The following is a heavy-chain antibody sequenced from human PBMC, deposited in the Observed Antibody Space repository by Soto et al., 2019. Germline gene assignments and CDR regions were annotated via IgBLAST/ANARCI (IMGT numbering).Heavy chain of an antibody. CDR3: ARDNDRNYDILTGYSHWAKYAFDI. J-gene: IGHJ3*02. CDR2: ISAYNGNT. CDR1: GYTFTSYG. Sequence: ASVKVSCKASGYTFTSYGISWVRQAPGQGLEWMGWISAYNGNTNYAQKLQDRVTMTTDTSTSTAYMELRSLRSDDTAVYYCARDNDRNYDILTGYSHWAKYAFDIWGQGTMVTVSS. V-gene: IGHV1-18*04. D-gene: IGHD3-9*01.